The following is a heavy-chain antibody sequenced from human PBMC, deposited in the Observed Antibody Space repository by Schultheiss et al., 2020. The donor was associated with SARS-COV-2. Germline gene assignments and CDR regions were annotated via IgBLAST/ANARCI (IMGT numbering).Heavy chain of an antibody. Sequence: GGSLRLSCSVSGGSININFYYWGWIRQTPGKGLEWVSVIYSGGSTYYADSVKGRFTISRDNSKNTLYLQMNSLRAEDTAVYYCAKGRGYDYYYMDVWGKGTTVTVSS. CDR1: GGSININFYY. CDR3: AKGRGYDYYYMDV. CDR2: IYSGGST. D-gene: IGHD3-16*01. V-gene: IGHV3-53*01. J-gene: IGHJ6*03.